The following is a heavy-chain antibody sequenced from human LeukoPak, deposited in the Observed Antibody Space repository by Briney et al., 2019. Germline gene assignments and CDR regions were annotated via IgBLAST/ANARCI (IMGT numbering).Heavy chain of an antibody. CDR2: IYYSGST. CDR3: ARGHSGDAFDI. D-gene: IGHD6-25*01. CDR1: GGSISSSSYY. J-gene: IGHJ3*02. Sequence: SETLSLTCTVSGGSISSSSYYWGWIRQPPGKGLEWIGSIYYSGSTYYNPSLKSRVTISVDTSKNQFSLKLSSVTAADTAVYYCARGHSGDAFDIWGQGTMVTVSS. V-gene: IGHV4-39*01.